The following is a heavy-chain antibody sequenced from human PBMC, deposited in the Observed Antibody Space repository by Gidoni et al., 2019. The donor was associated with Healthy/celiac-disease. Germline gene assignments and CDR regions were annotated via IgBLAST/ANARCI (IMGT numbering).Heavy chain of an antibody. V-gene: IGHV4-34*01. Sequence: QVQLQQWGAGLLKPSETLSLTCAVYGGSFSGYYWSWIRQPPGKGLEWIGEINHSGSTNYNPSLKSRVTISVDTSKNQFSLKLSSVTAADTAVYYCARVRITMVRGVILPSYFDYWGQGTLVTVSS. CDR2: INHSGST. J-gene: IGHJ4*02. CDR1: GGSFSGYY. D-gene: IGHD3-10*01. CDR3: ARVRITMVRGVILPSYFDY.